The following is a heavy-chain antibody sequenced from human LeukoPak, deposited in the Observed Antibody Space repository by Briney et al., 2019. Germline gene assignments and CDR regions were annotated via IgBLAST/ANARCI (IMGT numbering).Heavy chain of an antibody. CDR1: GGSISSSSYY. CDR2: IYYSGST. V-gene: IGHV4-39*07. CDR3: ARDRGITIFGMFDP. Sequence: SETPSLTCTVSGGSISSSSYYWGWIRQPPGKGLEWIGSIYYSGSTYYNPSLKSRVTISVDTSKNQFSLKLSSVTAADTAVYYCARDRGITIFGMFDPWGQGTLVTVSS. J-gene: IGHJ5*02. D-gene: IGHD3-3*01.